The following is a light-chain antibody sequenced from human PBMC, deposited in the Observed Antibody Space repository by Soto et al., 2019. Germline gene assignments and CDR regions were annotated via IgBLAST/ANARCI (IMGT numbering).Light chain of an antibody. Sequence: QSVLTQPPSASGTPGQRVTISCSGSSSNIGRNSVNWYLQLPGTAPKLLIHSNNQRPSGVPDRFSGSRSGTSASLAISGLQSEDESDYHCASWDDSLKGVVFGGGTKLTVL. CDR1: SSNIGRNS. CDR3: ASWDDSLKGVV. J-gene: IGLJ2*01. CDR2: SNN. V-gene: IGLV1-44*01.